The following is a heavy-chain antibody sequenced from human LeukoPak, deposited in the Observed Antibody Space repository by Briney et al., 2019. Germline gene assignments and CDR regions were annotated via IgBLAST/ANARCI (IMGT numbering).Heavy chain of an antibody. D-gene: IGHD3-10*01. CDR1: GYTFTSYY. Sequence: GASVKVSCKASGYTFTSYYMHWVRQAPGQGLEWMGIINPSGGSTSYAQKFQGRVTMTRDTSTSTVYMELSSLRSEDTAVYYCARMAGSGSYYKSWFDPWGQGTLVTVSS. V-gene: IGHV1-46*01. J-gene: IGHJ5*02. CDR3: ARMAGSGSYYKSWFDP. CDR2: INPSGGST.